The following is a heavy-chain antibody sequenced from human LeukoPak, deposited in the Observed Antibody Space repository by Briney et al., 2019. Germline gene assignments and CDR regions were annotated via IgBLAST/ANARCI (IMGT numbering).Heavy chain of an antibody. D-gene: IGHD2-2*01. V-gene: IGHV3-23*01. CDR3: SKGCSPSCYSSSGY. CDR1: GFTFNIYT. CDR2: ICGSDGSR. Sequence: PGGSLRLSCAASGFTFNIYTMNWVRQAPGKGLEWVSAICGSDGSRYYADSVKGRFTISRDNSKNTLYLQMNSLRGEDTAVYYCSKGCSPSCYSSSGYWGQGTLVTVSS. J-gene: IGHJ4*02.